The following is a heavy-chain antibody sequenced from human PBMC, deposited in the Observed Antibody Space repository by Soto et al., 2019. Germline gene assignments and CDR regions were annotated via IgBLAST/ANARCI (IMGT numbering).Heavy chain of an antibody. CDR2: IYYSGST. CDR1: GGSISSYY. CDR3: ARSGQLGWFDP. Sequence: PSETLSLTCTVSGGSISSYYWSWIRQPPGKGLEWIGYIYYSGSTNYNPSLKSRVTISVDTSKNQFSLKLSSVTAADTAVYYCARSGQLGWFDPWGQGTLVTSPQ. V-gene: IGHV4-59*01. J-gene: IGHJ5*02. D-gene: IGHD6-6*01.